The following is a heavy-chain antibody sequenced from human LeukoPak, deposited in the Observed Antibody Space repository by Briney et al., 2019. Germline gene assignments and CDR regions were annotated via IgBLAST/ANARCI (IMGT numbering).Heavy chain of an antibody. CDR2: IYHSGST. Sequence: PSETLSLTCAVSGGSISSGDYSWSWIRQPPGKGLEWIGYIYHSGSTYYNSSLKSRVTMSADTSKNQLSLKLSSVTAADTAVYYCARPYYYDSRIDPWGQGILVTVSS. V-gene: IGHV4-30-2*05. D-gene: IGHD3-22*01. CDR1: GGSISSGDYS. J-gene: IGHJ5*02. CDR3: ARPYYYDSRIDP.